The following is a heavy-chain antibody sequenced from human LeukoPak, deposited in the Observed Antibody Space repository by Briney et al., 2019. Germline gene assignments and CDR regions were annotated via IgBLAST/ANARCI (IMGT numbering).Heavy chain of an antibody. J-gene: IGHJ4*02. CDR1: GGSISSGSYY. Sequence: SETLSLTCTVSGGSISSGSYYWSWIRQPAGKGLEWIGRISASGSTNYNPSLKSRVTMSVDTSKNQFSLKLSSVTAADTAVYYCAREDGGHFDYWGQGTLVTVSS. V-gene: IGHV4-61*02. CDR2: ISASGST. CDR3: AREDGGHFDY. D-gene: IGHD4-23*01.